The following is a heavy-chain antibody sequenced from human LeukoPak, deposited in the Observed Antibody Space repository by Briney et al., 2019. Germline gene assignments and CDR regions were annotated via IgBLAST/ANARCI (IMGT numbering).Heavy chain of an antibody. J-gene: IGHJ6*02. CDR2: IRNEAFGGAT. D-gene: IGHD5-12*01. CDR3: TRGGIVATIGYGTDV. CDR1: EFTFGDYA. V-gene: IGHV3-49*04. Sequence: GGSLRLSCTASEFTFGDYALSWVRQAPGKGLEWVGLIRNEAFGGATEYAASVEGRFSISRDNSKSIAYLQMNSLQTEDTAVYYCTRGGIVATIGYGTDVWGQGTTVTVFS.